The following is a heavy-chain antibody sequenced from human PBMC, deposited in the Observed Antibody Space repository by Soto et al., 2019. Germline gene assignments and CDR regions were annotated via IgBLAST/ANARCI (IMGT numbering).Heavy chain of an antibody. J-gene: IGHJ4*02. Sequence: PSETLSLTCTVSGGSISSSSYYWGWIRQPPGKGLEWIGSIYHSGSTNYNPSLKSRVTISVDKSKNQFSLKLSSVTAADTAVYYCARDIDGIAAAAKWGQGTLVTVSS. D-gene: IGHD6-13*01. CDR2: IYHSGST. V-gene: IGHV4-39*07. CDR1: GGSISSSSYY. CDR3: ARDIDGIAAAAK.